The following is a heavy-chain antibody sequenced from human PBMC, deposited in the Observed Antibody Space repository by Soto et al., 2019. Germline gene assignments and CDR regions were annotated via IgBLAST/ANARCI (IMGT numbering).Heavy chain of an antibody. CDR1: GYTFTSYY. V-gene: IGHV1-46*01. D-gene: IGHD6-13*01. CDR3: ARVELDAYYYYGMDV. J-gene: IGHJ6*02. CDR2: INPSGGST. Sequence: GASVKVSCKASGYTFTSYYMHWVRQAPGQGLEWMGIINPSGGSTSYAQKFQGRVTMTRDTSTSTVYMELSSLRSEDTAVYYCARVELDAYYYYGMDVWGQGTTVTVSS.